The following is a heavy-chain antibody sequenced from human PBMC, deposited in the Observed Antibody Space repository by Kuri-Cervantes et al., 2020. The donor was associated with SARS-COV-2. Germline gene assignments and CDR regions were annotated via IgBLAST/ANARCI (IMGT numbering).Heavy chain of an antibody. CDR2: INHSGST. CDR1: GFTFSSYA. V-gene: IGHV4-34*01. D-gene: IGHD5-12*01. CDR3: ARQSSWLPSL. Sequence: ESLKISCAASGFTFSSYAMSWIRQPPGKGLEWIGEINHSGSTNYNPSLKSRVTISVDTSKNQFSLKLSSVTAADTAVYYCARQSSWLPSLWGQGTLVTVSS. J-gene: IGHJ4*02.